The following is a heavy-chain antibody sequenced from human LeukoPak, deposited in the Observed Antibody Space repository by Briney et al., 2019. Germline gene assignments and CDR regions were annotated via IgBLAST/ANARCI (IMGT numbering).Heavy chain of an antibody. V-gene: IGHV3-30*04. CDR2: ISYDGSNK. J-gene: IGHJ4*02. CDR3: ARKSCSSTSCYSHFDY. D-gene: IGHD2-2*01. Sequence: GGSLRLSCAASGFTFSSYAVHWVRQAPGKGLEWVAVISYDGSNKYYADSVKGRFTISRDNSKNTLYLQMNSLRAEDTAVYYCARKSCSSTSCYSHFDYWGQGTLVTVSS. CDR1: GFTFSSYA.